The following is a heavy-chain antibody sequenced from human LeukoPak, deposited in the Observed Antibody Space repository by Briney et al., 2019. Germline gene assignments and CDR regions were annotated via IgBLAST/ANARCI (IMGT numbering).Heavy chain of an antibody. V-gene: IGHV3-7*03. CDR1: GFTFSGFW. CDR2: INSDGSEG. Sequence: GGSLRLSCAVSGFTFSGFWMRWSRQAPGKGLEWVASINSDGSEGYYADVVKGRFTISRDNAKNSLYLQINSLRAEDTAVYYCARSSYSSSSSAWGQGTMVTVSS. D-gene: IGHD6-6*01. J-gene: IGHJ3*01. CDR3: ARSSYSSSSSA.